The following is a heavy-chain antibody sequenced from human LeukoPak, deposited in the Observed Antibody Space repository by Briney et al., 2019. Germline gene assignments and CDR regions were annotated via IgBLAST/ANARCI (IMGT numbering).Heavy chain of an antibody. CDR3: ARRESGGSIDY. J-gene: IGHJ4*01. CDR1: GYSFTNYW. D-gene: IGHD2-15*01. V-gene: IGHV5-51*01. CDR2: IYPGDSDT. Sequence: GESLQISCQGSGYSFTNYWIGWVRQVPGKGLEWMGIIYPGDSDTRYSPSLQGQITISVDKSIATAYLQWSSLKASDTAIYYCARRESGGSIDYWGHGTLVTVSS.